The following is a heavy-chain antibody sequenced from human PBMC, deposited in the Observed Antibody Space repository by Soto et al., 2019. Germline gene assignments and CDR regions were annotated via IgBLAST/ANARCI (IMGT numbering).Heavy chain of an antibody. V-gene: IGHV1-18*01. D-gene: IGHD6-13*01. CDR3: ASFSIAATDPYGMDV. CDR1: GYTFTSYG. Sequence: QVQLVQSGAEVKKPGASVKVSCKASGYTFTSYGISWVRKAPGQGLEWMGWISAYNGNTNYAQKLQGRVTMTTDTSTSTDYMELRSLRSDDTAVYYCASFSIAATDPYGMDVWGQGTTVTVSS. J-gene: IGHJ6*02. CDR2: ISAYNGNT.